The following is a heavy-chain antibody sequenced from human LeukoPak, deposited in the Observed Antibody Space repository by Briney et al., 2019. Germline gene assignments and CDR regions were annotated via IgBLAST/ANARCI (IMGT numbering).Heavy chain of an antibody. CDR1: GFTFSIYA. CDR3: AKLRNSHPRHALRPFVVVPDYGY. Sequence: GGSLRLSCAASGFTFSIYAMSWVRQAPGKGLEWVSAISGSGGTAYYADSVKGRFTISRDNSKNTLYLQMNSLRAEDTAVYYCAKLRNSHPRHALRPFVVVPDYGYWGQGTLVTVSS. J-gene: IGHJ4*02. CDR2: ISGSGGTA. D-gene: IGHD2-2*01. V-gene: IGHV3-23*01.